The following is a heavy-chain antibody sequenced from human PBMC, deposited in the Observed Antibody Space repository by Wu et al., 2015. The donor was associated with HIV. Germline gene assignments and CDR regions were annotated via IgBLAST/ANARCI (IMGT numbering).Heavy chain of an antibody. CDR2: INPNSGGT. CDR1: GYTFTGYY. V-gene: IGHV1-2*02. CDR3: ARDRSPYYFDY. Sequence: QVQLVQSGAEVKNPGASVKVSCKASGYTFTGYYMHWVRQAPGQGLEWMGWINPNSGGTNYAQNFQGRVIMTSDTSINTAFMELRRLKSDDTAVYYCARDRSPYYFDYWGQGTLVTVSS. J-gene: IGHJ4*02.